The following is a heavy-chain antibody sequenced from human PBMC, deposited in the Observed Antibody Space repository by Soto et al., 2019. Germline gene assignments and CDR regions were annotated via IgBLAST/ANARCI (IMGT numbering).Heavy chain of an antibody. CDR1: LFTFSSYA. D-gene: IGHD5-12*01. CDR2: ISGSGGST. V-gene: IGHV3-23*01. CDR3: ADIVAYGNDAFDI. Sequence: PGGSLRLSCAASLFTFSSYAISWVRQAPGKGLEWVSAISGSGGSTYYADSVKGRFTISRDNSKNTLYLQMNSLRAEDTAVYYCADIVAYGNDAFDIWGQGTLVTVSS. J-gene: IGHJ3*02.